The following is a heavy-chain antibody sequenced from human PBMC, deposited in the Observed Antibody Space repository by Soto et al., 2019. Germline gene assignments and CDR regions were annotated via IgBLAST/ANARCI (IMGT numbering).Heavy chain of an antibody. J-gene: IGHJ4*02. CDR1: GGSISSSSYY. V-gene: IGHV4-30-4*01. CDR3: ARSDAHDYGDYARLDY. CDR2: IYYSGST. D-gene: IGHD4-17*01. Sequence: PSETLSLTCTVSGGSISSSSYYWGWIRQPPGKGLEWIGYIYYSGSTYYNPSLKSRVTISVDTSKNQFSLKLSSVTAADTAVYYCARSDAHDYGDYARLDYWGQGTLVTVSS.